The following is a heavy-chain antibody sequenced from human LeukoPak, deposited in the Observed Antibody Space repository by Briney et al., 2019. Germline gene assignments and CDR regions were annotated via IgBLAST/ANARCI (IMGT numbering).Heavy chain of an antibody. J-gene: IGHJ5*02. D-gene: IGHD3-10*01. CDR3: ARGSRQGGDWFDP. CDR1: GGSFSGYH. Sequence: SETLSLTCAVYGGSFSGYHWSWIRQPPGKGLEWLGEINHSGSTHYNPSLKSRVTISVDTSKNQFSLKLSSVTAADTAVYYCARGSRQGGDWFDPWGQGTLVTVSS. CDR2: INHSGST. V-gene: IGHV4-34*01.